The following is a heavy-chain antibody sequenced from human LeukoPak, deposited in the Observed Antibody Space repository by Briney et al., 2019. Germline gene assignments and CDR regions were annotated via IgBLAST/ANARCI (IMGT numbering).Heavy chain of an antibody. Sequence: PGGSLRLSCAASGFTFSSYGMSWVRQAPGKGLEWVSSISGSGGSTYYADSVKGRFTISRDNSKNTLYLQMNSLRAEDTAVYYCAKDRGYDYVWGSYRGLDYWGQGTLVTVSS. J-gene: IGHJ4*02. D-gene: IGHD3-16*02. CDR2: ISGSGGST. CDR1: GFTFSSYG. CDR3: AKDRGYDYVWGSYRGLDY. V-gene: IGHV3-23*01.